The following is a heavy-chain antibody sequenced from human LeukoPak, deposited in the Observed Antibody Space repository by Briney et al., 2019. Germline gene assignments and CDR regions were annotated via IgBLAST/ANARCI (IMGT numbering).Heavy chain of an antibody. CDR3: LRICCSTTACHYFDY. V-gene: IGHV4-39*07. Sequence: SETLSLTCTVSVGSISSSSYYWGWIRQPPGKGLEWIGSIYYSGSTYYDPSLQSRVTISVDTSRNQFSLKVTSVTAADTAVYYCLRICCSTTACHYFDYRGQGTLVTVSS. CDR2: IYYSGST. J-gene: IGHJ4*02. CDR1: VGSISSSSYY. D-gene: IGHD2-2*01.